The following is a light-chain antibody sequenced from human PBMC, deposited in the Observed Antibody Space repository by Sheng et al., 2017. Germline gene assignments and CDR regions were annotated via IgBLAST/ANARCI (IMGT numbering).Light chain of an antibody. CDR2: GAS. CDR3: QQSYTTPRFT. CDR1: QSISSF. Sequence: DIQMTQSPSSLSASIGDRVIITCRASQSISSFLNWYQQKPGKAPDLLIYGASTLQSGVPSRFSGSGSGTEFTLTIRSLQPEDVAIYFCQQSYTTPRFTFGQG. V-gene: IGKV1-39*01. J-gene: IGKJ2*01.